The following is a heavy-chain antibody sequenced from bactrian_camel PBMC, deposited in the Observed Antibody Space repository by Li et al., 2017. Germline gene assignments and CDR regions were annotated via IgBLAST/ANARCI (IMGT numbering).Heavy chain of an antibody. CDR3: ASTRMYSSGATWEDLAAWKY. CDR1: GYTSPYLIYC. D-gene: IGHD1*01. V-gene: IGHV3S53*01. J-gene: IGHJ4*01. Sequence: HVQLVESGGGSVQAGGSRTLSCEASGYTSPYLIYCMAWFRQAPGKEREAVARIDNTGRTTYVDSVKGRFTIFRGGAENILSLQMNSLKPEDTAKYYCASTRMYSSGATWEDLAAWKYWGQGTQVTVS. CDR2: IDNTGRT.